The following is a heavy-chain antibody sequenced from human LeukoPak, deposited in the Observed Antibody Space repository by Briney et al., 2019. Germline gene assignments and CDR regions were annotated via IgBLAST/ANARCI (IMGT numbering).Heavy chain of an antibody. V-gene: IGHV3-7*01. D-gene: IGHD3-16*01. CDR2: IKEDGTLK. J-gene: IGHJ4*02. Sequence: PGGSLRLSCVASGFTVDTYWMSWVRQAPGKGLDWVAHIKEDGTLKYYVDSVRGRFTISRDNAKNSLFLQMNSLRVEDTAVFYCVAWGSLVVWGQGTLVTVSS. CDR3: VAWGSLVV. CDR1: GFTVDTYW.